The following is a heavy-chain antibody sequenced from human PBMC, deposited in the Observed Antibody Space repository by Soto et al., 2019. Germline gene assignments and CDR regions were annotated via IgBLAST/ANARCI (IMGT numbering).Heavy chain of an antibody. CDR3: ARASWVGSGFDY. CDR1: GGSISSYY. D-gene: IGHD6-19*01. V-gene: IGHV4-59*01. J-gene: IGHJ4*02. Sequence: SETLSLTCTVSGGSISSYYWSWIRQPPGKGLEWIGYIYYSGSTNYNPSLKSRVTISVDTAKNQFSLKLSSVTAADTAVYYCARASWVGSGFDYWGQGTLVTVSS. CDR2: IYYSGST.